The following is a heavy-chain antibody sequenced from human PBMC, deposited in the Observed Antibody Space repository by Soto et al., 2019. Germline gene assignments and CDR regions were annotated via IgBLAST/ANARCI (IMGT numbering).Heavy chain of an antibody. CDR3: ARRARPDFYYMDV. V-gene: IGHV3-21*01. Sequence: PGGSLRLSCAASGFTFRSYSMNWVRQAPGKGLEWVSAISSNRGCIYYADSVKGRFTISRDNSKNTVYLQMGSLRPEDMAVYYCARRARPDFYYMDVWGKGTTVTVSS. CDR1: GFTFRSYS. CDR2: ISSNRGCI. J-gene: IGHJ6*03. D-gene: IGHD6-6*01.